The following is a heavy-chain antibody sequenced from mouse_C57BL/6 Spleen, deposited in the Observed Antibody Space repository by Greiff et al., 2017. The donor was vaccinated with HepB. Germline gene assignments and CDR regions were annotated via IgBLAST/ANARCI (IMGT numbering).Heavy chain of an antibody. CDR1: GYTFTEYT. CDR3: ARNETHYYGSSYDAMDY. J-gene: IGHJ4*01. CDR2: FYPGSGSI. V-gene: IGHV1-62-2*01. D-gene: IGHD1-1*01. Sequence: VQLQQSGAELVKPGASVKLSCKASGYTFTEYTIHWVKQRSGQGLEWIGWFYPGSGSIKYNEKFKDKATLTADKSSSTVYMELSRLTSEDSAVYFCARNETHYYGSSYDAMDYWGQGTSVTVSS.